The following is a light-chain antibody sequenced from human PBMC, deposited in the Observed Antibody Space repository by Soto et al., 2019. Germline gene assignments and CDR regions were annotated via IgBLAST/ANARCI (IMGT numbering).Light chain of an antibody. CDR2: GAS. J-gene: IGKJ4*01. Sequence: EIVLTQSPGTLSLSPGERATLSCRASQSVSSSYLAWYQQKPGQAPRLLIYGASSRATGIPDRFSGSGSGTDFTLTISRLEPEDFAVYSCQQYGGSLLTFGGGTKVEIK. CDR1: QSVSSSY. V-gene: IGKV3-20*01. CDR3: QQYGGSLLT.